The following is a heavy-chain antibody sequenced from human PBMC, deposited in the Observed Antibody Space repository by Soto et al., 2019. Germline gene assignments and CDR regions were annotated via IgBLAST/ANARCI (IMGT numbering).Heavy chain of an antibody. CDR2: ISAYNGNT. V-gene: IGHV1-18*01. CDR1: GYTFTSYG. D-gene: IGHD3-22*01. J-gene: IGHJ3*02. CDR3: AIDEGSYYYDSSGYPDAFDI. Sequence: GASVKVSCKASGYTFTSYGISWVRQAPGQGLEWMGWISAYNGNTNYAQKLQGRVTMTTDTSTSTAYMEMRSLRSDDTAVYYFAIDEGSYYYDSSGYPDAFDIWGQGTMVTVSS.